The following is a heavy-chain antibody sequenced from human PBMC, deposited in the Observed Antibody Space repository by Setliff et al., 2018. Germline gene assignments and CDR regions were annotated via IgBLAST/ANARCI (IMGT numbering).Heavy chain of an antibody. D-gene: IGHD3-22*01. V-gene: IGHV4-61*09. CDR2: IYTNGRT. J-gene: IGHJ6*03. CDR3: ARGITSGGYWGQRFLYLDV. CDR1: GGSISSDSHY. Sequence: SETLSLTCTVSGGSISSDSHYWGWVRQPAGKGLELIGQIYTNGRTNYNPSLKGRLTISLDTSKNQFSLRLNSVTAADTAVYYCARGITSGGYWGQRFLYLDVWGRGTTVTVSS.